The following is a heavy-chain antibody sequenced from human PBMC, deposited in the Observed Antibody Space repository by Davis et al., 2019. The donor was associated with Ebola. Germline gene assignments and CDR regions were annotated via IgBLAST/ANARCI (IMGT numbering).Heavy chain of an antibody. CDR1: AGSFSDYY. Sequence: SETLSLTCAVYAGSFSDYYWNWIRQPPGKGLEWIGEISHSGSTNYNPSLKSRVTISVDTSKNQFSLRLSSVTAADTAVYYCARVVFVAGATPTWYFDLWGRGTLVTVSP. V-gene: IGHV4-34*01. J-gene: IGHJ2*01. CDR2: ISHSGST. D-gene: IGHD2-15*01. CDR3: ARVVFVAGATPTWYFDL.